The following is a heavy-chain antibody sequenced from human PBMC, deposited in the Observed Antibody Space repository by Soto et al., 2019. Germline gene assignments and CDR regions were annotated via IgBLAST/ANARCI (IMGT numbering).Heavy chain of an antibody. D-gene: IGHD2-15*01. CDR2: ISGSGETT. Sequence: GGSLRLSCAASGFTFSTYAMTWVRQAPGKGLEWVSAISGSGETTYYADSVKGRFTISRDNSKNTLYLQMNSLRAEDTAVYYCARGYTGYCSGGTCYWFDPWGQGTLVTVS. V-gene: IGHV3-23*01. CDR3: ARGYTGYCSGGTCYWFDP. CDR1: GFTFSTYA. J-gene: IGHJ5*02.